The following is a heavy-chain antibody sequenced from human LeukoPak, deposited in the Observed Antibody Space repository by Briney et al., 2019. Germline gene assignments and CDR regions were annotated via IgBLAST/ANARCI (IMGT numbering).Heavy chain of an antibody. J-gene: IGHJ3*02. CDR3: ATTLGYCSSTSCLDAFDI. CDR2: IHPGDSDT. Sequence: GESLKISCKGSGYSFASYRIGWVRQMPGKGLEWMGIIHPGDSDTRYSPSFQGQVTMSADKSISTAYLQWSSLKASDTAMYYCATTLGYCSSTSCLDAFDIWGQGTMVTVSS. D-gene: IGHD2-2*01. V-gene: IGHV5-51*01. CDR1: GYSFASYR.